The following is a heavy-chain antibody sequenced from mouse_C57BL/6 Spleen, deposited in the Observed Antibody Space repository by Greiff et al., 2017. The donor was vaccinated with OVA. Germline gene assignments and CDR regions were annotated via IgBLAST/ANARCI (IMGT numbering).Heavy chain of an antibody. V-gene: IGHV1-82*01. CDR2: IYPGDGDT. CDR1: GYAFSSYG. J-gene: IGHJ2*01. D-gene: IGHD2-5*01. CDR3: ASDYYSNYFDY. Sequence: VQLQQSGAELVKPGGSVKISCKAAGYAFSSYGMNWVKQRPGKGLEWIGRIYPGDGDTNYNGKFKGKATLTADKTSSTDYMQLSSLTSEDFAVYICASDYYSNYFDYWGQGTTLTVSS.